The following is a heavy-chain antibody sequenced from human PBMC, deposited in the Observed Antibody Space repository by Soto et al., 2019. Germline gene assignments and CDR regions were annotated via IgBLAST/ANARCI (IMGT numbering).Heavy chain of an antibody. CDR3: ARARDIVLVPAAIDPHFWSGSIPPTDGMEV. Sequence: ASVKVSCKASGYTFTSYYMHWVRQAPGQGLEWMGIINPSGGSTSYAQKFQGRVTMTRDTSTSTVYMELSSLRSEDTAVYYCARARDIVLVPAAIDPHFWSGSIPPTDGMEVWGQGTTVTVSS. CDR1: GYTFTSYY. V-gene: IGHV1-46*01. J-gene: IGHJ6*02. D-gene: IGHD2-2*01. CDR2: INPSGGST.